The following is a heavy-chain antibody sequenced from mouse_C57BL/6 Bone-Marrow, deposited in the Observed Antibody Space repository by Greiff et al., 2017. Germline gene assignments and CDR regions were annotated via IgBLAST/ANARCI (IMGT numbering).Heavy chain of an antibody. CDR1: GYTFTDYY. Sequence: VQLQQSGPELVKPGASVKISCKASGYTFTDYYMNWVKQSHGKSLEWIGDINPNNGGTSYNQKFKGKATLTGDKSSSTAYMELRSLTSEDSAVYYCARGGCYVDYGGQGTTLTVSS. V-gene: IGHV1-26*01. CDR3: ARGGCYVDY. J-gene: IGHJ2*01. CDR2: INPNNGGT.